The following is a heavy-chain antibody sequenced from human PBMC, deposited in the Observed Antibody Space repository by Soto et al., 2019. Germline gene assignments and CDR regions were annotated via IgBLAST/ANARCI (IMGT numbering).Heavy chain of an antibody. V-gene: IGHV4-39*01. J-gene: IGHJ6*02. D-gene: IGHD3-22*01. CDR3: VHDYNRVMEF. CDR1: GVSISSGNYY. Sequence: SETLSLTLTGSGVSISSGNYYWVLVRQSPGKGLEWIGSIYHTGSTYDNPSLNSRVTISVDTSKDQFSLNLRSVTAADTAVYYCVHDYNRVMEFWGQGTTVTVSS. CDR2: IYHTGST.